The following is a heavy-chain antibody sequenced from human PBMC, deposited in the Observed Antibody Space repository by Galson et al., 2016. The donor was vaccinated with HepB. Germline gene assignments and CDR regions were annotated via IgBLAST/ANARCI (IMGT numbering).Heavy chain of an antibody. D-gene: IGHD6-19*01. V-gene: IGHV3-33*01. CDR3: ARGQYSSDWPSLDY. Sequence: SLRLSCAASGFTFSDYGIHWVRQAPGKGLEWVAVTWYEGGDKYYADSVKGRFTISRENSKNPLYLQMNSLRVEDTAVYYCARGQYSSDWPSLDYWGQGILVTVSS. CDR1: GFTFSDYG. CDR2: TWYEGGDK. J-gene: IGHJ4*02.